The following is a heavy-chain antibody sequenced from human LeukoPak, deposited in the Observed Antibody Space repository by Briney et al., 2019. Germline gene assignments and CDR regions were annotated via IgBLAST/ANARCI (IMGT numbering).Heavy chain of an antibody. Sequence: LRLSCAASGFTFRDYYMGWIRQPPGKGLEWIGYIYYSGSTYYNPSLKSRVTISVDTSKNQFSLKLSSVTAADTAVYYCAREAPSYDYVWGTHSWYVDVWGKGTTVTVSS. V-gene: IGHV4-30-4*08. D-gene: IGHD3-16*01. CDR1: GFTFRDYY. CDR2: IYYSGST. J-gene: IGHJ6*03. CDR3: AREAPSYDYVWGTHSWYVDV.